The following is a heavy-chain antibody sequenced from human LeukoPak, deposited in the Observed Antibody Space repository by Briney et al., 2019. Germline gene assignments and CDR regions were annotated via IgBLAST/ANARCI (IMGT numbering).Heavy chain of an antibody. J-gene: IGHJ4*02. Sequence: SETLSLTCTVSGGSISSYYWSWIRQPPGKGLEGIGYIYYSGSTNYNPSLKSRVTISLDTSKNQFSLKLSSVTAADTAVYYCARDSGMNYYDSSGEDYWGQGTLVTVSS. D-gene: IGHD3-22*01. CDR2: IYYSGST. V-gene: IGHV4-59*01. CDR3: ARDSGMNYYDSSGEDY. CDR1: GGSISSYY.